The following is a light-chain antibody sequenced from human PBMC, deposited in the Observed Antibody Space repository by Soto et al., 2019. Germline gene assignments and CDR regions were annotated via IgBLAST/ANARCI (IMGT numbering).Light chain of an antibody. CDR2: NND. CDR3: TATDYRLTGPV. V-gene: IGLV1-47*02. J-gene: IGLJ2*01. CDR1: SSNIETNL. Sequence: QSVLTQPPSVSGTPGQRVTISCSGSSSNIETNLVHWYQHLPGASPRLLIYNNDQRPSGVPARFSASKSGTSASLAISVLRSEDEADYYCTATDYRLTGPVFGGGTKLTVL.